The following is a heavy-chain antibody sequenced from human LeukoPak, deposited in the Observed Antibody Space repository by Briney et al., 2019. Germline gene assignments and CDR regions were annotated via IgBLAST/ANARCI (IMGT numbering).Heavy chain of an antibody. Sequence: SQTLSLTCALSGDSFSSNSAAWNWIRQSPSRGLEWLVRTYYRSKWYNDYAVSVKSRITINPDTSKNQFSLQLNSVTPEDTAVYYCARDISSSWYASSPWGQGTLVTVSS. CDR3: ARDISSSWYASSP. J-gene: IGHJ5*02. CDR1: GDSFSSNSAA. CDR2: TYYRSKWYN. D-gene: IGHD6-13*01. V-gene: IGHV6-1*01.